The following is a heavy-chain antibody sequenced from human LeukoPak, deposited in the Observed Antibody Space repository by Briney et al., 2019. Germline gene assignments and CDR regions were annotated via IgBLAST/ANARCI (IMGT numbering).Heavy chain of an antibody. CDR1: GGTFSSYA. CDR3: ARGYCSGGSCYLPNYYYYYMDV. CDR2: IIPIFGTA. V-gene: IGHV1-69*06. Sequence: SVKVSCKASGGTFSSYAISWVRQAPGQGLEWMGGIIPIFGTANYAQKFQGRVTITADKSTSTAYMELSRLRSDDTAVYYCARGYCSGGSCYLPNYYYYYMDVWGKGTTVTISS. J-gene: IGHJ6*03. D-gene: IGHD2-15*01.